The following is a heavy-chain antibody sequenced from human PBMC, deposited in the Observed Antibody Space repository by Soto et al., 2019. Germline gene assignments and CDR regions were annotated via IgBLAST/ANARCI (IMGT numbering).Heavy chain of an antibody. D-gene: IGHD3-10*01. CDR3: ATLYGSGSYTYYYYGMDV. Sequence: PSETLSLTCTVSGDSISRGAYYWTWIRQHPVKGLEWIGYISNSGRTYYNPSLKSRLTISLDSSENQFSLKVNSVTAADTAVYYCATLYGSGSYTYYYYGMDVWGQGTTVTVSS. CDR1: GDSISRGAYY. J-gene: IGHJ6*02. CDR2: ISNSGRT. V-gene: IGHV4-31*03.